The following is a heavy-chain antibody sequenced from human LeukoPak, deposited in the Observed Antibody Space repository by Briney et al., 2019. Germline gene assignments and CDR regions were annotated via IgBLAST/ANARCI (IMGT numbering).Heavy chain of an antibody. Sequence: ASVKVSCKASGYTFTGYYMHWVRQAPGQGLEWMGIINPSGASTSYAQKFQGRVTMTRDMSTSTVYMELSSLRSEDTAVYYCARDRSGWYWFDPWGQGTLVTVSS. D-gene: IGHD6-19*01. V-gene: IGHV1-46*01. CDR2: INPSGAST. CDR1: GYTFTGYY. J-gene: IGHJ5*02. CDR3: ARDRSGWYWFDP.